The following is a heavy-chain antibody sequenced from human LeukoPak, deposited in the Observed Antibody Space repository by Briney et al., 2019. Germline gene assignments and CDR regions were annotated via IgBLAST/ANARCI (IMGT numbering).Heavy chain of an antibody. CDR3: ARVSGFEYTTSPGAY. CDR1: GYTFTNYG. Sequence: ASVKVSCKASGYTFTNYGFNWVREAPGQGLEWMGWISAYNGNTNYAQRLQGRVTMTTDTSTSTAYMELRSLRSDDTAVYYCARVSGFEYTTSPGAYWGQGTLVTVSS. D-gene: IGHD6-6*01. V-gene: IGHV1-18*01. J-gene: IGHJ4*02. CDR2: ISAYNGNT.